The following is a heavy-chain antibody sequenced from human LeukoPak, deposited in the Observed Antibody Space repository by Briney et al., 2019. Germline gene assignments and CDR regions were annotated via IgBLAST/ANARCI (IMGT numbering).Heavy chain of an antibody. J-gene: IGHJ5*02. CDR3: ARQPYYYDSSGKGAWFDP. D-gene: IGHD3-22*01. CDR2: INHSGST. V-gene: IGHV4-34*01. CDR1: GGSFSGYY. Sequence: PSETLSLTCAVYGGSFSGYYWSWIRQPPGKGLEWIGEINHSGSTNYNPSLKSRVTISVDTSKNQFSLKLSSVTAADTAVYYCARQPYYYDSSGKGAWFDPWGQGTLVTVSS.